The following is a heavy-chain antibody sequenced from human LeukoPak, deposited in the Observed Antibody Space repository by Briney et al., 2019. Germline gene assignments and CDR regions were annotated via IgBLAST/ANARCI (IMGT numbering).Heavy chain of an antibody. D-gene: IGHD5-12*01. CDR3: ARAPVATPSEFDY. CDR2: ISYSGNT. Sequence: PSETLSLTRTVSGDSISSGGYYWRWIRQHPGKGLEWIGYISYSGNTYYNPSLKSRAAISADTPKNQFSLKLSSTTAADTAVYYCARAPVATPSEFDYWGQGTLVTVSS. J-gene: IGHJ4*02. CDR1: GDSISSGGYY. V-gene: IGHV4-31*03.